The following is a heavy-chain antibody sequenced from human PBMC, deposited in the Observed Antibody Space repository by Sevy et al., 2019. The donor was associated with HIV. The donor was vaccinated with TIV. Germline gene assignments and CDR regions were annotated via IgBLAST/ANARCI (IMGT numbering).Heavy chain of an antibody. D-gene: IGHD3-22*01. CDR2: ISYDGSNK. V-gene: IGHV3-30-3*01. CDR3: ARDPTSYRITMTFDP. CDR1: GFTFSSYA. Sequence: GGALRLSCAASGFTFSSYAMHWVRQAPGKGLEWVAVISYDGSNKYYADSVKGRFTISKENSKNTLYLQMNSLRAEETAVYYCARDPTSYRITMTFDPWGQGTMVTVS. J-gene: IGHJ5*02.